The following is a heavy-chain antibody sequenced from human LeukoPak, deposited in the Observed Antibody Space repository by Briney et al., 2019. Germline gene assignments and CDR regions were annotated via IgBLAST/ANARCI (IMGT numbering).Heavy chain of an antibody. D-gene: IGHD3-22*01. Sequence: SETLSLTCTVSGASISSYYWSWIRQPPGKGLEWIGYIYYSGNTNYNPSLKSRVTISVDTSKNQFPLMLSSVTAADTAVYYCARHGYYFDSSGYLGYWFDPWGQGTLVTVSS. J-gene: IGHJ5*02. CDR3: ARHGYYFDSSGYLGYWFDP. V-gene: IGHV4-59*08. CDR1: GASISSYY. CDR2: IYYSGNT.